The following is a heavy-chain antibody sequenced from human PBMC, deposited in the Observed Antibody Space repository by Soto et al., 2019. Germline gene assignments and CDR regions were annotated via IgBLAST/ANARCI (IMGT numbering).Heavy chain of an antibody. J-gene: IGHJ4*02. CDR1: GFTFSSYA. CDR3: AKDVGYSYGYDYFDY. CDR2: ISGSGGST. V-gene: IGHV3-23*01. Sequence: EVQLLESGGGLVQPGGSLRLSCAASGFTFSSYAMSWVRQAPGKGLGWVSGISGSGGSTYYADSVKGRFSSSRDNSKNTLYLQMNSLRAEDTAVYYCAKDVGYSYGYDYFDYWGQGTLVTVSS. D-gene: IGHD5-18*01.